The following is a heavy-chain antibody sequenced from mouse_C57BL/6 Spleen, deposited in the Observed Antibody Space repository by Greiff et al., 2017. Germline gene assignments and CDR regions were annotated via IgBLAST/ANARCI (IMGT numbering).Heavy chain of an antibody. V-gene: IGHV5-4*03. CDR3: ARGYYGSRGAMDY. Sequence: DVMLVESGGGLVKPGGSLKLSCAASGFTFSSYAMSWVRQTPEKRLEWVATISDGGSYTYYPDNVKGRFTISRDNAKNNLYLQMSHMKSEDTARYYCARGYYGSRGAMDYWGQGTSVTVSS. J-gene: IGHJ4*01. CDR1: GFTFSSYA. D-gene: IGHD1-1*01. CDR2: ISDGGSYT.